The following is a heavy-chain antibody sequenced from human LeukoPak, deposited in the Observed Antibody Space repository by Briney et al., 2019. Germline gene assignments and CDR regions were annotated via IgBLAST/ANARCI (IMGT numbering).Heavy chain of an antibody. J-gene: IGHJ6*02. D-gene: IGHD5-18*01. Sequence: SETLSLACIVSGGSIRNYYWNWIRQSPGKGLEWIGFIHYSGSTYYRPTLKSRVTMSVDTSKNQFSLKLTSVTAADTAVYYCARGGDSSGYLNHYYYGMDVWGQGTTVTVSS. CDR2: IHYSGST. CDR1: GGSIRNYY. V-gene: IGHV4-59*01. CDR3: ARGGDSSGYLNHYYYGMDV.